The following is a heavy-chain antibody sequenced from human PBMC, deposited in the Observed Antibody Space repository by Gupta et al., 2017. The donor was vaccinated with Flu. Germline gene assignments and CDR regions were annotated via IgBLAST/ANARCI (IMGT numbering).Heavy chain of an antibody. D-gene: IGHD3-22*01. CDR2: VWHDGNDK. CDR1: GFIFSSYS. J-gene: IGHJ6*02. V-gene: IGHV3-33*01. Sequence: QVELVESGGGVVQNGKSLRLSCAASGFIFSSYSMHWVRQAPGKGLEWVAVVWHDGNDKYYSESVKGRFTVSRDNPKNMLYLEMTSLRAEDTALYYCARDRRFSSSYIIRYLGMDAWGQGTTVTVS. CDR3: ARDRRFSSSYIIRYLGMDA.